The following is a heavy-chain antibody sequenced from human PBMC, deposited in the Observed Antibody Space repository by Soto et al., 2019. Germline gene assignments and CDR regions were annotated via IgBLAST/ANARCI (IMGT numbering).Heavy chain of an antibody. CDR3: ARHDVTVTFNYFDP. D-gene: IGHD4-17*01. V-gene: IGHV4-39*01. CDR2: IDYSGST. CDR1: GASISSGSFY. Sequence: QVQLQESGPGLEKPSETLSLTCTVSGASISSGSFYWGWIRQPPGKGLEWIGSIDYSGSTNYNPAHKSIVTMFRDTPNNVFSLELSSVTGADTALNFCARHDVTVTFNYFDPWGEGTPVAVSS. J-gene: IGHJ5*02.